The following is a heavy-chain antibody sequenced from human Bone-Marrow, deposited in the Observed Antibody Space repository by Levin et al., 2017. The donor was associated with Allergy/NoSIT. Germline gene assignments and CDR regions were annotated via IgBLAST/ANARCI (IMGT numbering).Heavy chain of an antibody. Sequence: QTLSLTCDVSGYSINSAYSWGWVRQPPGKGLEWIGSIYSTDDTYYSPSLKSRVTISKRPSKNQFSLKLTSVTAADTAVYYCASMTTVTKTYYFDYWGQGTLVTVSS. V-gene: IGHV4-38-2*01. CDR1: GYSINSAYS. CDR2: IYSTDDT. D-gene: IGHD4-17*01. CDR3: ASMTTVTKTYYFDY. J-gene: IGHJ4*02.